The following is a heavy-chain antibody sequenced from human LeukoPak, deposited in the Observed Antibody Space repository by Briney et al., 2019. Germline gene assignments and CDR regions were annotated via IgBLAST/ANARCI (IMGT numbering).Heavy chain of an antibody. J-gene: IGHJ4*02. V-gene: IGHV4-61*01. CDR3: ARAGAVDGTNRSFDY. CDR1: GGSVSSGSYY. Sequence: SETLSLTCTVSGGSVSSGSYYWSWIRQPPGKGLEWIGYIYYSGSTNYNPSLKSRVTISVDTSKNQFSLKLSSVTAADTAVYYCARAGAVDGTNRSFDYWGQGTLVTVSS. D-gene: IGHD6-19*01. CDR2: IYYSGST.